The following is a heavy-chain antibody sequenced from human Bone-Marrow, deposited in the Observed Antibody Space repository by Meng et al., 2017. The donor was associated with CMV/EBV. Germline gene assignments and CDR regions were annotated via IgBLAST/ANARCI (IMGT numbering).Heavy chain of an antibody. D-gene: IGHD2-2*01. J-gene: IGHJ6*02. Sequence: GESLKISCAASGFTFSDYYMSWIRQAPGKGLEWVSYISSSGSTIYYADSVKGRFTISRDNAKNSLYLQMNSLRAEDTAVYYCARVNERLVVPAAMSDYYGMDVWGPGNTVTGAS. CDR1: GFTFSDYY. CDR2: ISSSGSTI. V-gene: IGHV3-11*04. CDR3: ARVNERLVVPAAMSDYYGMDV.